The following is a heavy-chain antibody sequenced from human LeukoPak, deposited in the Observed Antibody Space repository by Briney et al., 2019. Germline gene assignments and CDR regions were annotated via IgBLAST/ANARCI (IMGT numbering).Heavy chain of an antibody. Sequence: GGSLRLSCAATGFTFGSYGMHLVLQAPGKGLEWVAVISYDGSNKYYADSVKGRFTISRDNSKNTLYLQMNSLRAEDAAVYYCAKDRGPGVRYYFDYWGQGTLVTVSS. CDR2: ISYDGSNK. D-gene: IGHD3-10*01. V-gene: IGHV3-30*18. J-gene: IGHJ4*02. CDR1: GFTFGSYG. CDR3: AKDRGPGVRYYFDY.